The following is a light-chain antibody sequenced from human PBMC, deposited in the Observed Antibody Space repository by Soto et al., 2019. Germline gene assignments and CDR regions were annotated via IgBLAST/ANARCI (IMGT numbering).Light chain of an antibody. V-gene: IGLV1-47*01. CDR3: ATWDDSLSGVV. J-gene: IGLJ2*01. CDR2: RND. Sequence: QDVVTQPPSASGTPGQRVTISCSGSSPNIGSNYVYWYQQVPGTAPKLLIYRNDQRPSGVPDRFSGSKSGTSASLAISGLRSEDDADYYCATWDDSLSGVVFGGGTKLTVL. CDR1: SPNIGSNY.